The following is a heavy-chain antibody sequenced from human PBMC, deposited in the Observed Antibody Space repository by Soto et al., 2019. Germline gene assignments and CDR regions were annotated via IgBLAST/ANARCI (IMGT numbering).Heavy chain of an antibody. CDR3: ARVAIVPAASPSMDV. Sequence: SETLSLTCTVSGGSISSGGYYWSWIRQHPGKGLEWIGYIYYSGSTYYNPSLKSRVTISVDTSKNQFSLKLSSVTAADTAVYYCARVAIVPAASPSMDVWGKGTTVTVSS. V-gene: IGHV4-31*03. J-gene: IGHJ6*03. CDR2: IYYSGST. CDR1: GGSISSGGYY. D-gene: IGHD2-2*01.